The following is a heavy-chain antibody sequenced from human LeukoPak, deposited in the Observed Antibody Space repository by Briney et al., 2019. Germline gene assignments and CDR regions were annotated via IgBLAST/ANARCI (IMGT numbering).Heavy chain of an antibody. V-gene: IGHV1-8*01. CDR3: ARERASSSSWYLPPHYMDV. J-gene: IGHJ6*03. CDR2: MNPNSGNT. Sequence: GASVKVSCKSSGYTFTNYDINWVRQATGQGLEWMGWMNPNSGNTGYAQKLQGRVTMTRNTSISTAYMELSSLRSEDTAVYYCARERASSSSWYLPPHYMDVWGKGTTVTISS. D-gene: IGHD6-13*01. CDR1: GYTFTNYD.